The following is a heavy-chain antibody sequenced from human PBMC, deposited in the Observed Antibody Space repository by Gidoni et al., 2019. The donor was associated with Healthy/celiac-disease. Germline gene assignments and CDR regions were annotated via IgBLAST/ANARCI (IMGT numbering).Heavy chain of an antibody. V-gene: IGHV4-39*01. CDR1: GGSIRSISYY. CDR2: IYYSGST. J-gene: IGHJ3*02. CDR3: ARPLYSSSWYSTGPRDAFDI. D-gene: IGHD6-13*01. Sequence: QLQLQESGPGLVKPSETLSLTCTVSGGSIRSISYYWGWIRQPPGKGLEWIGSIYYSGSTYYNPSLKSRVTISVDTSKNQFSLKLSSVTAADTAVYYCARPLYSSSWYSTGPRDAFDIWGQGTMVTVSS.